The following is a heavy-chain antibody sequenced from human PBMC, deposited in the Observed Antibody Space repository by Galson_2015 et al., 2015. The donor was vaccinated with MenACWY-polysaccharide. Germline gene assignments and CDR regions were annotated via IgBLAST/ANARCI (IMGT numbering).Heavy chain of an antibody. J-gene: IGHJ5*01. D-gene: IGHD4-23*01. Sequence: SLRLSCAASGFTFSTYGMGWVRQAPGKELEWVSTLDGSGTNTYYADSVRGRFTLSRDNSKKMLYLQMNSLRAEDTALYYCAKDASNSWFDSWGQGTLVTVSS. V-gene: IGHV3-23*01. CDR2: LDGSGTNT. CDR1: GFTFSTYG. CDR3: AKDASNSWFDS.